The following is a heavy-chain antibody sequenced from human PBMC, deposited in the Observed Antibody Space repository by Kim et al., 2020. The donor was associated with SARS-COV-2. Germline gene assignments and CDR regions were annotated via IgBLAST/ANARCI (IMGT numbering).Heavy chain of an antibody. D-gene: IGHD1-26*01. CDR3: ARLPSDRSYGFDY. J-gene: IGHJ4*02. CDR1: GGSISSYY. V-gene: IGHV4-59*08. CDR2: IYYSGST. Sequence: SETLSLTCTVSGGSISSYYWSWIRQPPGKGLEWIGYIYYSGSTNYNPSLKSRVTISVDTSKNQFSLKLSSVTAADTAVYYCARLPSDRSYGFDYWGQGTLVTVSS.